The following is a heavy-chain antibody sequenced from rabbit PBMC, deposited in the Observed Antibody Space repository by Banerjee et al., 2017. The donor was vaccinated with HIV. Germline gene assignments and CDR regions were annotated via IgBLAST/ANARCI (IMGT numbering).Heavy chain of an antibody. D-gene: IGHD1-1*01. CDR3: ARDTSSSFSSYGMDL. V-gene: IGHV1S45*01. Sequence: QQQLEESGGGLVKPGGTLTLTCKASGIDFSSDSYMCWVRQAPGKGLEWIACIEAGSSGFTYFASWAKGRFTISKPSSTTVTLQMTSLTAADTATYFCARDTSSSFSSYGMDLWGPGTLVTVS. J-gene: IGHJ6*01. CDR1: GIDFSSDSY. CDR2: IEAGSSGFT.